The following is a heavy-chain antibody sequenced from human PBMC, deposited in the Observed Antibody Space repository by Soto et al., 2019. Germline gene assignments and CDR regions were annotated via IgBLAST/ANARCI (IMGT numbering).Heavy chain of an antibody. CDR2: IYYSGST. CDR1: GGSISSYY. J-gene: IGHJ6*03. CDR3: ARRYSGYDRYYYYYMDV. Sequence: SETLSLTCTVSGGSISSYYWSWIRQPPGKGLEWIGYIYYSGSTNYNPSLKSRVTISVDTSKNQFSLKLSSVTAADTAVYYCARRYSGYDRYYYYYMDVWGKGTTVTVSS. D-gene: IGHD5-12*01. V-gene: IGHV4-59*08.